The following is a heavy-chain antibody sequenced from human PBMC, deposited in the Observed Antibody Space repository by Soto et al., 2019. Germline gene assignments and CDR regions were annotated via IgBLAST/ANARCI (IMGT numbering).Heavy chain of an antibody. V-gene: IGHV3-7*05. CDR3: ARDYRDPILAAQDYYGMDV. Sequence: PGGSLRLSCAASGFTFSSYWMSWVRQAPGKGLEWVVNIKQDGSEKYYVDSVKGRFTISRDNAKNSLYLQMNSLRAEDTAVYYCARDYRDPILAAQDYYGMDVWGQGTTVTVSS. J-gene: IGHJ6*02. D-gene: IGHD6-25*01. CDR2: IKQDGSEK. CDR1: GFTFSSYW.